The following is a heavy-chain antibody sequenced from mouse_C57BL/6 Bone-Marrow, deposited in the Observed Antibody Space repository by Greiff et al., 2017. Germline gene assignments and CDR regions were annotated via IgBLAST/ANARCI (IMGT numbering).Heavy chain of an antibody. CDR1: GYTFTGYW. CDR3: ARNWDDGGIDY. CDR2: ILPGSGST. J-gene: IGHJ2*01. D-gene: IGHD4-1*01. V-gene: IGHV1-9*01. Sequence: VQLQQSGAELMKPGASVKLSCKATGYTFTGYWIEWVKQRPGHGLEWIGEILPGSGSTNYNEKFKGKATFTVDTSSNTAYMQLSSLTTEDSAIYYCARNWDDGGIDYWGQGTTLTVSA.